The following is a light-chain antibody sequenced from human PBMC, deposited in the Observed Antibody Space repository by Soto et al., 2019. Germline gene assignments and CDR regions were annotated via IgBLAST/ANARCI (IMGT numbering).Light chain of an antibody. CDR3: QQYNNWPWT. Sequence: EIVMRQSPATLSVSPGGRATPSCRASQSISDTLAWYQQKPGQAPRPLIYGASTRATGFPARFSGSGSGTDFTLTISSLQSEDVAVYYCQQYNNWPWTFGQGTKVDIK. CDR1: QSISDT. V-gene: IGKV3-15*01. CDR2: GAS. J-gene: IGKJ1*01.